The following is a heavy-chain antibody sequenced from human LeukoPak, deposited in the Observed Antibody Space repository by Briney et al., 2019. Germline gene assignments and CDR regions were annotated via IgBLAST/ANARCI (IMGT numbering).Heavy chain of an antibody. J-gene: IGHJ5*02. CDR2: TYYRSKWYN. CDR3: ARVLRVRRNSSSSDGNWFDP. CDR1: GDSVSSNSAA. V-gene: IGHV6-1*01. Sequence: SQTLSLTCAISGDSVSSNSAAWNWIRQSPSRGLEWLGRTYYRSKWYNDYAVSVKSRITINPDTSKNQFSLQLNSVTPEDTAVYYCARVLRVRRNSSSSDGNWFDPWGQGTLVTVSS. D-gene: IGHD6-6*01.